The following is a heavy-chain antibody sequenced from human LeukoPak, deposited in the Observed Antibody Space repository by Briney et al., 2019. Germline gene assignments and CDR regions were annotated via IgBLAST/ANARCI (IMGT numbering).Heavy chain of an antibody. CDR3: ARVGGNGGARHFDY. V-gene: IGHV4-59*12. J-gene: IGHJ4*02. D-gene: IGHD2-21*01. Sequence: SETLSLTCTVSGGSIRSYYWSWIRQPPGKGLEWIGSVYYSGSTYYSPSLKSRVTMSVDTSKNQFSLKLSSVTAADTAVYYCARVGGNGGARHFDYWGQGTLVTVSS. CDR1: GGSIRSYY. CDR2: VYYSGST.